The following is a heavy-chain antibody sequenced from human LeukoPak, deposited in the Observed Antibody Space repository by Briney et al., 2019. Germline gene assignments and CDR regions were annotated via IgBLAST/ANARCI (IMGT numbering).Heavy chain of an antibody. D-gene: IGHD6-13*01. Sequence: GESLKISCKGSGYSFTNHWIGWVRQMPGKGLEWMGIIYPGDSDTRYSPSFQGQVTFSADKSINTAYLQWSSLKASDTAMYYCARHLKIPRNSWFSTGYGMDVWGQGTTVTVSS. CDR2: IYPGDSDT. V-gene: IGHV5-51*01. CDR1: GYSFTNHW. J-gene: IGHJ6*02. CDR3: ARHLKIPRNSWFSTGYGMDV.